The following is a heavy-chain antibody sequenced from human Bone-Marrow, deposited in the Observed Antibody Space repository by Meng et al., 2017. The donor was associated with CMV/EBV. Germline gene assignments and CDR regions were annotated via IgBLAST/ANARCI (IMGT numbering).Heavy chain of an antibody. D-gene: IGHD6-13*01. CDR1: GGTFSSYT. J-gene: IGHJ6*02. CDR3: ARDARIAALRYYGMDV. CDR2: IIPILGIA. V-gene: IGHV1-69*04. Sequence: SVKVPCKASGGTFSSYTISWVRQAPGQGLEWMGRIIPILGIANYAQKFQGRVTITADKSTSTAYMELSSLRSEDTAVYYCARDARIAALRYYGMDVWGQGTTVTVSS.